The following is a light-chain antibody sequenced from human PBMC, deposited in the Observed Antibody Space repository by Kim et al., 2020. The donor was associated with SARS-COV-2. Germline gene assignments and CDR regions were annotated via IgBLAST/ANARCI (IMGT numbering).Light chain of an antibody. CDR1: QGISSY. Sequence: AIRMTQSPSSFSASTGDSVTITCRASQGISSYLAWYQQKPGKAPKLLIYAASTLQSGVPSRFSGGGSGTDFTLTISCLQSEDFATYYCQQYYSYPWTFGQGTKVDIK. CDR2: AAS. J-gene: IGKJ1*01. V-gene: IGKV1-8*01. CDR3: QQYYSYPWT.